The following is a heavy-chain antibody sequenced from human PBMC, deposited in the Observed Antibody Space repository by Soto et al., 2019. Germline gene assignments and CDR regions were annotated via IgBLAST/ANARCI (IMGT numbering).Heavy chain of an antibody. CDR3: ARPSPLRFLCMDG. J-gene: IGHJ6*02. D-gene: IGHD3-3*01. Sequence: GGSLRLSCAASGFTFSDYYMTWIRQAPGKGLEWVSYIRSSGNTTYYADSVKGRFTISRDNAKNSLYLQMNSLRAEDTAVYYCARPSPLRFLCMDGWGQGTTVTVSS. CDR1: GFTFSDYY. CDR2: IRSSGNTT. V-gene: IGHV3-11*01.